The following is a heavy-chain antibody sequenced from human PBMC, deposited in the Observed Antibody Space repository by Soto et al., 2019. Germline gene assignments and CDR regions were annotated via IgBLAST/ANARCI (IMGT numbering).Heavy chain of an antibody. J-gene: IGHJ6*02. CDR2: IIRIFGTP. Sequence: QVQLVQSGAEVKKPGSSVKVSCKASGGTFSSYAINWVRQAPGQGLEWMGGIIRIFGTPDYAQRFQGRVTITADESTSTAYMELSSLRSEDTAVYYCARQGSNEYYSCGMDVWGQGTTVTVSS. D-gene: IGHD3-10*01. V-gene: IGHV1-69*12. CDR3: ARQGSNEYYSCGMDV. CDR1: GGTFSSYA.